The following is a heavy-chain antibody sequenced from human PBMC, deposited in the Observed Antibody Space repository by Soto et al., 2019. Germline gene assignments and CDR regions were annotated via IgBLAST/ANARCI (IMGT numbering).Heavy chain of an antibody. D-gene: IGHD1-7*01. CDR1: GLNFDDYA. Sequence: VQLVESGGGLAQPGRSLRLSCTASGLNFDDYAMHWVRQVPGKGLEWVSGIRWDNDVIGYGDSVKGRFTISRDNAKNSLYLQMDDLRVEDTAFYHCARTNHDRSTGWLYYFDFWGQGILVTVSS. CDR2: IRWDNDVI. J-gene: IGHJ4*02. V-gene: IGHV3-9*01. CDR3: ARTNHDRSTGWLYYFDF.